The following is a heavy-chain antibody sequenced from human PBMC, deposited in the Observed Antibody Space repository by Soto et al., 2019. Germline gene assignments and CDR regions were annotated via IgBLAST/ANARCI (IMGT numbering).Heavy chain of an antibody. CDR1: GFTFSSYW. D-gene: IGHD2-15*01. CDR3: ARVPRYCSGGSCYFH. J-gene: IGHJ4*02. V-gene: IGHV3-74*01. CDR2: INSDGSST. Sequence: PGGSLRLSCAASGFTFSSYWMHWVRQAPGKGLVWVSRINSDGSSTSYADSVKGRFTISRDNAKNTLYLQMNSLRAEDTAVYYCARVPRYCSGGSCYFHWGQGTLVTVSS.